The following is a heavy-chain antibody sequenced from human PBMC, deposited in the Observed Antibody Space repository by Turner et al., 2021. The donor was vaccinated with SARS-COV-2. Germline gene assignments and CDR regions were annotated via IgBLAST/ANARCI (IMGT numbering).Heavy chain of an antibody. CDR3: ARGHSSGWHQSGAFDI. CDR2: IYSGGST. V-gene: IGHV3-53*01. CDR1: GFTVSSNY. J-gene: IGHJ3*02. Sequence: EVQLVESGGGLIQPGGSLRLSCAASGFTVSSNYMSWVRQAPGKGLDWVSVIYSGGSTYYADSVKGRFTISRDNSKTTLYLQMNSLRAEDTAVYYCARGHSSGWHQSGAFDIWGQGTMVTVSS. D-gene: IGHD6-19*01.